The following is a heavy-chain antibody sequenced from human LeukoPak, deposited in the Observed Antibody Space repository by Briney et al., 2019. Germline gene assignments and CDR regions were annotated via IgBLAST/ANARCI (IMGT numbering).Heavy chain of an antibody. CDR1: GFTFSSYA. Sequence: GGSLRLSCAASGFTFSSYAMSWVRQAPGKGLEWVSAISGSGGSTYYADSVKGRFTISRDNSKNTLYLQMNSLRAEDTAVYYCAKDMSFAMIVAELDYWGQGTLVTVSS. CDR2: ISGSGGST. CDR3: AKDMSFAMIVAELDY. J-gene: IGHJ4*02. V-gene: IGHV3-23*01. D-gene: IGHD3-22*01.